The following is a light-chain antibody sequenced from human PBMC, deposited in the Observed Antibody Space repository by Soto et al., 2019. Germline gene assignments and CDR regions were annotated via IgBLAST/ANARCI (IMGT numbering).Light chain of an antibody. CDR1: SSDVGGYNY. CDR3: SSYAGSDNWV. V-gene: IGLV2-8*01. CDR2: GVS. Sequence: SVLTQPPSASGSLGQSVTISCTGTSSDVGGYNYVSWYQQHPGKAPKLMISGVSERPSGVPDRFSGSKSGNTASLTVSGLQAEDEADYYCSSYAGSDNWVFGGGTKVTVL. J-gene: IGLJ2*01.